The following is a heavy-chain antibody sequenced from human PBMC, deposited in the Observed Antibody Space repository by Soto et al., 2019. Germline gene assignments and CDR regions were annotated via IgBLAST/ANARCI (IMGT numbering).Heavy chain of an antibody. CDR1: GFSLSSYA. J-gene: IGHJ4*02. Sequence: GGSLRLSCAASGFSLSSYAMSWVRQAPGKGLEWVSVISGRGGSTNYADSVKGRFTISRDNSKNTLYLQMNSLRAEETAVYYCAKDGYCSSTSCYSRFDYWGQGTLVTVSS. V-gene: IGHV3-23*01. CDR3: AKDGYCSSTSCYSRFDY. CDR2: ISGRGGST. D-gene: IGHD2-2*03.